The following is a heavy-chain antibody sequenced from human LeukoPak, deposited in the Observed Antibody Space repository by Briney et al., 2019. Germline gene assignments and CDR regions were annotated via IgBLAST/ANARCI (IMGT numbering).Heavy chain of an antibody. CDR1: GFTFSSYA. CDR2: ISGSGGST. J-gene: IGHJ3*02. Sequence: GGSLRLTCAASGFTFSSYAMSWVRQAPGKGLEWVSAISGSGGSTYYADSVKGRFTISRDNSKNTLYLQMNSLRAEDTAVYYCAKGGDYGDYGIDIWGQGTMVTVSS. V-gene: IGHV3-23*01. D-gene: IGHD4-17*01. CDR3: AKGGDYGDYGIDI.